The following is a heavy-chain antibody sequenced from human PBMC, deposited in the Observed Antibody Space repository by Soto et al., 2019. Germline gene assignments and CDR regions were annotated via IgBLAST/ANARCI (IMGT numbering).Heavy chain of an antibody. CDR1: GFTFSSYA. CDR2: ISGSGGST. V-gene: IGHV3-23*01. CDR3: AKVGSGWYDAFDI. D-gene: IGHD6-19*01. J-gene: IGHJ3*02. Sequence: EVQLLESGGGLVQPGGSLRLSCAASGFTFSSYAMSWVRQAPGKGLEWVSAISGSGGSTYYADSVKGRFTISRDNSKNTLYLPMNSLRAEDTAVYYCAKVGSGWYDAFDIWGQGTMVTVSS.